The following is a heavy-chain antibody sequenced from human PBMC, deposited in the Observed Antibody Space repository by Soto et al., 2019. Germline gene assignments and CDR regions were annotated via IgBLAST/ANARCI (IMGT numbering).Heavy chain of an antibody. CDR3: ERGDDYGDA. Sequence: QVQLQQWGAGLLTPSETLSLTCAVYGGSFSGYYWSWIRQPPGKGLQLIGEINHSGSTNYNPSLKSRVTISVDTSKNQCSLKLSSVTAADTAVYDCERGDDYGDAWGQGTLGTVSS. D-gene: IGHD4-17*01. J-gene: IGHJ5*02. CDR1: GGSFSGYY. CDR2: INHSGST. V-gene: IGHV4-34*01.